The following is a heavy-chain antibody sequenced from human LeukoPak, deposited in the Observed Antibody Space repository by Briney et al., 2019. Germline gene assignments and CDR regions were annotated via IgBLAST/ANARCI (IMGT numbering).Heavy chain of an antibody. V-gene: IGHV1-2*02. CDR2: INPNGGGT. CDR3: ATWGSSWCDY. J-gene: IGHJ4*02. Sequence: ASVKVSCKASGYTFTAYYMHWVRQAPGQGLEWMGWINPNGGGTNYAQKFQGRVTLTRDTSISTAYMELSWLRSDDTAVYYCATWGSSWCDYWGQGTLVTVSS. CDR1: GYTFTAYY. D-gene: IGHD6-13*01.